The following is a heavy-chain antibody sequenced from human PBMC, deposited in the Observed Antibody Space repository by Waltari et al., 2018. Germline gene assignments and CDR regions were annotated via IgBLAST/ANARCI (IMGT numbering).Heavy chain of an antibody. J-gene: IGHJ6*02. CDR1: NGSITSNNYH. CDR3: AREREGGIRGQYGLDV. D-gene: IGHD3-16*02. CDR2: ISYSGRT. V-gene: IGHV4-39*07. Sequence: QLHLQESGPRLVRPPEILSLTCSVSNGSITSNNYHWGWIRQSPGKPLEWVGSISYSGRTYYNPSLKSRLTLSIDTSKNHFTLKLRSVTAADTAMYYCAREREGGIRGQYGLDVWGQGTTVTVSS.